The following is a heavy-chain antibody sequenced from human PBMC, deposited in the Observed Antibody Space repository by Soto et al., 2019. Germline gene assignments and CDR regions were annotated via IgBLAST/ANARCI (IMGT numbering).Heavy chain of an antibody. CDR3: ARTGTSTFDY. CDR2: ISNSGSST. D-gene: IGHD6-13*01. Sequence: LSLTCAVYGGSFSGYYMSWVRQAPGKGLEWVSYISNSGSSTYYADSVKGRFTISRDNAKNSLYLHMNSLRAEDTAVYYCARTGTSTFDYWGQGTLVTVSS. CDR1: GGSFSGYY. V-gene: IGHV3-11*01. J-gene: IGHJ4*02.